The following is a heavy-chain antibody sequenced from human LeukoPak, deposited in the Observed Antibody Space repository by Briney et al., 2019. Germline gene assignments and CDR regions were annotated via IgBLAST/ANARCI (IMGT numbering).Heavy chain of an antibody. D-gene: IGHD5-12*01. V-gene: IGHV4-39*07. CDR2: IYYSGST. CDR3: ARVPLADIVADSEPWFDP. J-gene: IGHJ5*02. CDR1: GGSISSSSYY. Sequence: SETLSLTCTVSGGSISSSSYYWGWIRQPPGKGLEWIGSIYYSGSTYYNPSLKSRVTISVDTSKNQFSLKLSSVTAADTAVYYCARVPLADIVADSEPWFDPWGQGTLVTVSS.